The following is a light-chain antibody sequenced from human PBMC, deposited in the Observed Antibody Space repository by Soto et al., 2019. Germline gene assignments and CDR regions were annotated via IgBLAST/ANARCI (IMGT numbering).Light chain of an antibody. CDR2: EVS. V-gene: IGLV2-8*01. CDR3: SSYTSRSTHV. J-gene: IGLJ1*01. CDR1: SSDVGGYNY. Sequence: QSALTQPPSASGSPGQSVTISCTGTSSDVGGYNYVSWYQQHPGKAPKLMIYEVSERPSGVPDRFSGSKSSNTASLTVSGLQAEDEADYYCSSYTSRSTHVLGTGTKVTAL.